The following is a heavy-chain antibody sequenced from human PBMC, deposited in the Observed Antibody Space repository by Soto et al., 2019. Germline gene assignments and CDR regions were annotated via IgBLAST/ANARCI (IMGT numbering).Heavy chain of an antibody. J-gene: IGHJ4*02. CDR2: VFHNGDT. Sequence: SETLSLTCAVSGDSISRSVWWTWVRQPPGKGLEWIGEVFHNGDTNYNPSLKSRVTMSVDKSTNDFYLKVHSVTAAATAISSCARKAGVRFDYWGQGALVTVSS. CDR1: GDSISRSVW. CDR3: ARKAGVRFDY. D-gene: IGHD3-10*01. V-gene: IGHV4-4*02.